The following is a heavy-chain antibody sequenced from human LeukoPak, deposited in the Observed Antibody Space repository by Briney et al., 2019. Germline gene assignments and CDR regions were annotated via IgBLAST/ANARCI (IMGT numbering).Heavy chain of an antibody. J-gene: IGHJ4*02. Sequence: GGSLRLSCVASGFPFSSYWMTWVRQAPGKGLEWVSAISGSGGSTYYADSVKGRFTISRDNSKNTLYLQMNSLRAEDTAVYYCAKLLRYCSSTSCYGFDYWGQGTLVTVSS. CDR1: GFPFSSYW. D-gene: IGHD2-2*01. CDR3: AKLLRYCSSTSCYGFDY. V-gene: IGHV3-23*01. CDR2: ISGSGGST.